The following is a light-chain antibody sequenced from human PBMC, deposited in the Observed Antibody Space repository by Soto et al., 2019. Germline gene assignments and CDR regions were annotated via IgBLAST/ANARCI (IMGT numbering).Light chain of an antibody. V-gene: IGKV3-20*01. J-gene: IGKJ4*01. CDR3: QQYVNSPLT. Sequence: EIVLMQSPGTLSLSPGERGTLSCRASQSVASYLAWYQQKPGQAPRLLIYDASNRATGIPDRFSGSGSGTDFTLTLSRLEPEDFAVYYCQQYVNSPLTFGGGTKVEIK. CDR2: DAS. CDR1: QSVASY.